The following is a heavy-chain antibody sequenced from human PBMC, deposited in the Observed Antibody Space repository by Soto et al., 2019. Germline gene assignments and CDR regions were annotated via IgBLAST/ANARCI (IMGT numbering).Heavy chain of an antibody. CDR3: ARLSGSSNWETPS. Sequence: EVQLVESGRGLVQPGGSLRLSCAASGFTFSSSSMNWVRQAPGKGLEWVSYISSSSIAIYYVDSVKGRFTISRDNAKNSLYLQMNSLRAEDTAVYYCARLSGSSNWETPSWGQGTLVTVSS. J-gene: IGHJ4*02. CDR2: ISSSSIAI. CDR1: GFTFSSSS. V-gene: IGHV3-48*01. D-gene: IGHD6-13*01.